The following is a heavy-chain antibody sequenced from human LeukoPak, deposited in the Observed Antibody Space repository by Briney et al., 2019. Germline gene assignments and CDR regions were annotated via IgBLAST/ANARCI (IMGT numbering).Heavy chain of an antibody. CDR2: ISAYNGNT. CDR1: GYTFTSYG. V-gene: IGHV1-18*01. D-gene: IGHD3-9*01. Sequence: ASVKVSCKASGYTFTSYGISWVRQAPGQGPEWMGWISAYNGNTNYAQKLQGRVTMTTDTSTSTAYMELRSLRSDDTAVYYCAEEGDYDILTGYPRGIDYWGQGTLVTVSS. J-gene: IGHJ4*02. CDR3: AEEGDYDILTGYPRGIDY.